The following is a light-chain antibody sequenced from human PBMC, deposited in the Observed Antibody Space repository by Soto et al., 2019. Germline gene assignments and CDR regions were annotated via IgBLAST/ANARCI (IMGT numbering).Light chain of an antibody. CDR3: QQSYSSPYT. CDR2: WAS. J-gene: IGKJ2*01. CDR1: QSILYSSNNKNY. Sequence: DIVMTQSPDSLAVSLGERVTLNCKSSQSILYSSNNKNYLAWYQQKPGQPPKLLIYWASTRESGVPDRFSGSGSGTDFTLTISSLQAEDVALYYCQQSYSSPYTFGQGTKLEIK. V-gene: IGKV4-1*01.